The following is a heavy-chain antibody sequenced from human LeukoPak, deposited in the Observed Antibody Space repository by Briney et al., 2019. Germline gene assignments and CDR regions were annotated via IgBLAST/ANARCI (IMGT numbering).Heavy chain of an antibody. Sequence: GGSLRVSCAASGFTFSSYGMHWVRQAPGKGLEWVTLIWYDGSNTYYADSVKGRFTISRDNSKNTLYLQMNSLRAEDTAVYYCARDLGVYSNSWKYYFDYWGQGTLVTVSS. D-gene: IGHD6-13*01. CDR2: IWYDGSNT. J-gene: IGHJ4*02. CDR1: GFTFSSYG. V-gene: IGHV3-33*01. CDR3: ARDLGVYSNSWKYYFDY.